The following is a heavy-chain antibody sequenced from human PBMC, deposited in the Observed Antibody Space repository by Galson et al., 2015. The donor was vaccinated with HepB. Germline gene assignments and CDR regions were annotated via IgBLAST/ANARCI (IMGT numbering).Heavy chain of an antibody. D-gene: IGHD5-12*01. CDR3: LRGYSGYDSNYYHGMDV. V-gene: IGHV1-3*01. J-gene: IGHJ6*02. CDR1: GYSFTSYA. CDR2: INSGNGNA. Sequence: SVKVSCKASGYSFTSYAMHWVRQAPGQRLEWMGWINSGNGNAKYSQKFQGRVTITRDTSASTAYMELSSLRSEDTAVYYCLRGYSGYDSNYYHGMDVWGQGTTVTVSS.